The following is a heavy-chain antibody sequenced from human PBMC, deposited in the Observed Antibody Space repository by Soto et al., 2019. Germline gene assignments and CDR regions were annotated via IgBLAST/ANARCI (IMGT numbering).Heavy chain of an antibody. CDR2: IIPILGIA. Sequence: LVKVCCKASGGSFSSYTISWVRQAPGQGLEWMGRIIPILGIANYAQKFQGRVTITADKSTSTAYMELSSLRSEDTAVYYCARDSNTARVFDYWGQGTLVTVSS. V-gene: IGHV1-69*04. J-gene: IGHJ4*02. CDR1: GGSFSSYT. D-gene: IGHD5-18*01. CDR3: ARDSNTARVFDY.